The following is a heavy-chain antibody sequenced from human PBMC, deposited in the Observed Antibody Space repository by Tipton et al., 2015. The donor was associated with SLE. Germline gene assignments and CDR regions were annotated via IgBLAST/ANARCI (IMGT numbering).Heavy chain of an antibody. Sequence: TLSLTCTVSGGSIRSHYWSWIRQPPGKGLEWIGYIYYIGSTNYNPSLKSRVTISLDTSKNQFYLNLSSVTAADTALYYCARGKYFDWLYDYWGQGTLVTVSS. CDR1: GGSIRSHY. V-gene: IGHV4-59*11. CDR2: IYYIGST. D-gene: IGHD3-9*01. CDR3: ARGKYFDWLYDY. J-gene: IGHJ4*02.